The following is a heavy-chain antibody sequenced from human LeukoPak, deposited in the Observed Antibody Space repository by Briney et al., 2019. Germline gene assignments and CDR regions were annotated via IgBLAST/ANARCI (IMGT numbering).Heavy chain of an antibody. V-gene: IGHV4-59*01. Sequence: SETLSLTCTVSGGSISSYYWSWIRQPPGKGLEWIGYIYYSGSTNCNPSLKSRVTISVDTSKNQFSLKLSSLTAADTAVYYCARTVLSYCRGGSCPYFDYWGQGTLVTVSS. D-gene: IGHD2-15*01. CDR3: ARTVLSYCRGGSCPYFDY. CDR1: GGSISSYY. J-gene: IGHJ4*01. CDR2: IYYSGST.